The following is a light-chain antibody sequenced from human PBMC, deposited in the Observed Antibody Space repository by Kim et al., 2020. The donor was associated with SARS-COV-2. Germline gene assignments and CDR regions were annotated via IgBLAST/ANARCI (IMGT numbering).Light chain of an antibody. V-gene: IGLV3-21*01. Sequence: SYELTQPPSVSVAPGQTARITCGGNNIGGHSVHWYQQKPGQAPVLVIYYDSDRPSGIPERFSCSKAATTATLTISRVEAGDEADYYCQVWDTDTDDYVFGTGTKVTVL. CDR1: NIGGHS. CDR2: YDS. CDR3: QVWDTDTDDYV. J-gene: IGLJ1*01.